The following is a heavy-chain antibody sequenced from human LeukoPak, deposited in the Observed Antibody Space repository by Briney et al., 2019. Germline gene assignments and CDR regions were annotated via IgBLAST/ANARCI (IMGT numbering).Heavy chain of an antibody. D-gene: IGHD3-3*01. V-gene: IGHV4-59*12. CDR1: GGSISSYY. CDR3: ARESYYDFWSGSYNWFDP. Sequence: SETLSLTCTVSGGSISSYYWSWIRQPPGKGLEWIGYIYYSGSTNYNPSLKSRVTISVDTSKNQFSLKLSSVTAADTAVYYCARESYYDFWSGSYNWFDPWGQGTLVTVSS. CDR2: IYYSGST. J-gene: IGHJ5*02.